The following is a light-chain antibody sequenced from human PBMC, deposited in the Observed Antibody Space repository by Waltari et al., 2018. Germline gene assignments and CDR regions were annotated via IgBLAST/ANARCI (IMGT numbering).Light chain of an antibody. CDR2: AAI. CDR1: QNIHNF. J-gene: IGKJ4*01. Sequence: DIQVTQSPSTLSASLGDRATLTCRASQNIHNFFNWYQQKPGSAPRLLVYAAINLENGVPSRFSASGSGTEFTLTISSLQPEDFAAYYCQQSFKIPRSFGGGTKVEIK. V-gene: IGKV1-39*01. CDR3: QQSFKIPRS.